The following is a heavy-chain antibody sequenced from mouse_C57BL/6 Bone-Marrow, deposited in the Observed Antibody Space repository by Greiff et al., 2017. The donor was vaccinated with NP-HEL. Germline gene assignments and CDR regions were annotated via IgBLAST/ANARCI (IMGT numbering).Heavy chain of an antibody. J-gene: IGHJ3*01. Sequence: VQVVESGGGLVKPGGSLKLSCAASGFTFSSYTMSWVRQTPEKRLEWVATISGGGGNTYYPDSVKGRFTISRDNAKNTLYLQMSSLRSEDTALYYCATTFAYWGQGTLVTVSA. CDR2: ISGGGGNT. V-gene: IGHV5-9*01. CDR3: ATTFAY. CDR1: GFTFSSYT.